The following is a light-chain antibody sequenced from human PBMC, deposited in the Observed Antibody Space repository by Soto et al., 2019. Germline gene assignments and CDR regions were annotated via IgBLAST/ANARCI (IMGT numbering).Light chain of an antibody. J-gene: IGKJ4*01. CDR2: GAS. CDR1: QSVSSN. V-gene: IGKV3-15*01. CDR3: QQYNNWPVT. Sequence: EIVMTQSPATLSVSPGERATLSCRASQSVSSNLAWYQQKPGQAPRLLIYGASTRATGIPARFSGSGSGTEFTLTFSSLQSEDFAVYYCQQYNNWPVTFGGGTKVEIK.